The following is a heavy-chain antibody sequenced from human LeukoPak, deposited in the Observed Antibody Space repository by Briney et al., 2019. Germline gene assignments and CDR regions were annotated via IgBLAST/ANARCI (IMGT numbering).Heavy chain of an antibody. J-gene: IGHJ6*04. CDR3: ARGRTVFWSGYSPRYYYGMDV. CDR1: GGSFSGYY. Sequence: PSETLSLTCAVYGGSFSGYYWSWIRQPPGKGLEWIGEINHSGSTNYNPSLKSRVTISVDTSKNQFSLKLSSVTAADTAVYYCARGRTVFWSGYSPRYYYGMDVGGKGTTVTVSS. V-gene: IGHV4-34*01. D-gene: IGHD3-3*01. CDR2: INHSGST.